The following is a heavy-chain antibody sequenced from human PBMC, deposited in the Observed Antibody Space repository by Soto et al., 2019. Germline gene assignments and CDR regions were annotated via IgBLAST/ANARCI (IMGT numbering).Heavy chain of an antibody. CDR1: CYTFVSYG. Sequence: QVQLVQSGAEVEKPGASVKVSCKASCYTFVSYGISWVRQAPGQGLEWMGWISPYNGNTKYTQKFQGRVTITADTSTSTAYMELRSLRSDDTAVYYCARDRARWLQVGSDYWGQGTLVTVSS. D-gene: IGHD5-12*01. CDR2: ISPYNGNT. V-gene: IGHV1-18*01. CDR3: ARDRARWLQVGSDY. J-gene: IGHJ4*02.